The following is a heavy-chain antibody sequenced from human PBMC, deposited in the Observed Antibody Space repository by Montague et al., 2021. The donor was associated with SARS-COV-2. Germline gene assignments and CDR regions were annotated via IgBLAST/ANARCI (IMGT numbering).Heavy chain of an antibody. CDR2: TYYRSKWFN. Sequence: CAISGDSVSSYRASWNWIRQSPSRGLEWLGRTYYRSKWFNDYSVSVSSRITIDPDTSKNVFSLHLRSVTPEDTAVYFCARTTALAASADGLDVWGPGTLISVSS. CDR3: ARTTALAASADGLDV. D-gene: IGHD1-1*01. J-gene: IGHJ3*01. V-gene: IGHV6-1*01. CDR1: GDSVSSYRAS.